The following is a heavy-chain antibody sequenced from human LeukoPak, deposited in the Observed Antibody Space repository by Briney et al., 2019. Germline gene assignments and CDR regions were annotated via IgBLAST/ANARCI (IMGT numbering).Heavy chain of an antibody. D-gene: IGHD2-15*01. CDR2: INPSGGST. Sequence: GASVKVCCKASGYTFTSYYMHWLRQAPGQGLEWMGIINPSGGSTSYAQKFQGRVTMTRDTSTSTVYMELSSLRSEDTAVYYCARPSGGFGYYYMDVGGKGTTVTVSS. CDR1: GYTFTSYY. CDR3: ARPSGGFGYYYMDV. V-gene: IGHV1-46*01. J-gene: IGHJ6*03.